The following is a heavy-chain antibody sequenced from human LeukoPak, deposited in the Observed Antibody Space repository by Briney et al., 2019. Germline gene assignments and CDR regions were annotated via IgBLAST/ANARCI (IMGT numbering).Heavy chain of an antibody. D-gene: IGHD2-21*01. V-gene: IGHV3-23*01. CDR1: GFTFNNYA. Sequence: GGSLRLSCAASGFTFNNYAMTWVRQAPGTGLQWVSTITGSGASTYYADSMKGRFTISRSNSKNTVYLQMNSLRVEDTAVYYCAKDASTIAEVIAQPDYWGQGTLVTVSS. CDR2: ITGSGAST. J-gene: IGHJ4*02. CDR3: AKDASTIAEVIAQPDY.